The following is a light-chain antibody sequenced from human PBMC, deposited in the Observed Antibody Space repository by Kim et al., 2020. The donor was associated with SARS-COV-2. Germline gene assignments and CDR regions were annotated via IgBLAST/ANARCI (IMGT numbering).Light chain of an antibody. CDR2: QDS. V-gene: IGLV3-1*01. Sequence: SYELTQPPSVSVSPGQTASITCSGDKLGDKYACWYQQKPGQSPVLVIYQDSKRTSGIPERFSGSNSGNTATLTISGTQAMDEADYYCQAWDSSTADVVFGGGTQLTVL. CDR1: KLGDKY. J-gene: IGLJ2*01. CDR3: QAWDSSTADVV.